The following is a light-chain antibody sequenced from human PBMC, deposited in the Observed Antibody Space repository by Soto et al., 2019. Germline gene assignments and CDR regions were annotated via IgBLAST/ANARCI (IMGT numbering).Light chain of an antibody. J-gene: IGKJ3*01. CDR3: QQRSNWPPFT. V-gene: IGKV3-11*01. CDR2: DAY. Sequence: EIVLTQSPGTLSLSPGERATLSCRASQSVSSYLAWYQQKPGQAPRLIIYDAYNRATGIPATFSGSGSGTDFTLTISSLEPEDFAVYYCQQRSNWPPFTCGPGTKVDIK. CDR1: QSVSSY.